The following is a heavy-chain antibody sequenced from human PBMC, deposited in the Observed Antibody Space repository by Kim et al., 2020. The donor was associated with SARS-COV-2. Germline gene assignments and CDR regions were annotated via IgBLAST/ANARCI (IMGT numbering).Heavy chain of an antibody. CDR3: ARWVVYGSGEDV. D-gene: IGHD3-10*01. CDR1: GGSFSGYH. V-gene: IGHV4-34*01. J-gene: IGHJ6*02. Sequence: SETLSLTCAVYGGSFSGYHWSWVRQPPGKGLEWIGEINHSGGTNYKPSLKSRVTISLDTSKHQFSLKLTSVTAADTAVYYCARWVVYGSGEDVWGQGTTVTVSS. CDR2: INHSGGT.